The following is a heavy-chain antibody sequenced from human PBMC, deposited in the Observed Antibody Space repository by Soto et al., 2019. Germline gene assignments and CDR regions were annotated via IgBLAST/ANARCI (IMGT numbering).Heavy chain of an antibody. CDR2: VYYSGST. D-gene: IGHD2-15*01. Sequence: SETLSLTCTVSGGSISSGGYYWSWIHQHPGKGLEWIGYVYYSGSTYYNPSLKSRVTISVDTSKNQFSLKLSSVTAADTAVYYCARGSRGVLDYYYYYGMDVWGQGTTVTVSS. CDR1: GGSISSGGYY. CDR3: ARGSRGVLDYYYYYGMDV. J-gene: IGHJ6*02. V-gene: IGHV4-31*03.